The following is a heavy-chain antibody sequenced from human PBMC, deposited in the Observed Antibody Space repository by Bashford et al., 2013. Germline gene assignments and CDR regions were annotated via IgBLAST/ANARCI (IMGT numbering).Heavy chain of an antibody. V-gene: IGHV1-69*13. J-gene: IGHJ3*02. CDR2: IIPMFRSEP. CDR3: AREWELPPGLRAFDI. Sequence: SVKVSCKASRGTFSTSGISWVRQAPGQGLEWMGGIIPMFRSEPNYAQKFQGRLTITADDSTTTVYMELSSLRSEDTAVYYCAREWELPPGLRAFDIWGQGTMVTVSS. D-gene: IGHD1-26*01. CDR1: RGTFSTSG.